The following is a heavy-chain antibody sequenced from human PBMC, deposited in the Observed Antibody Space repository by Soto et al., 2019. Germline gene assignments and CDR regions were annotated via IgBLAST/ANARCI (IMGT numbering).Heavy chain of an antibody. Sequence: GESLKISCKGSGYRFTSYLIGWVRQMPGKGLEWMGIIYPGDSDTRYSPSFQGQVTISADKSISTAYLQWSSLKASDTATYFCAKRYYDTSDYYTFDYWGQGTLVTVSS. V-gene: IGHV5-51*01. J-gene: IGHJ4*02. CDR1: GYRFTSYL. CDR2: IYPGDSDT. D-gene: IGHD3-22*01. CDR3: AKRYYDTSDYYTFDY.